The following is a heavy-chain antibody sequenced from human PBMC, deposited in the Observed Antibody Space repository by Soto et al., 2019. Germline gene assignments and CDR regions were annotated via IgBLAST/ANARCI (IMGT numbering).Heavy chain of an antibody. CDR2: IYYSGNT. CDR3: PKTGFWSGSGVVDY. CDR1: GGFISSSSSY. D-gene: IGHD3-3*01. J-gene: IGHJ4*02. V-gene: IGHV4-39*01. Sequence: QLQLQESGPGLVKPSETLSLTCTVSGGFISSSSSYWGWIRQAPGKGLEWIGSIYYSGNTYYNPSLKNRVTMSVDTSKTQFSLKLSSVTAADTAAYYCPKTGFWSGSGVVDYWGQGTLVTVSS.